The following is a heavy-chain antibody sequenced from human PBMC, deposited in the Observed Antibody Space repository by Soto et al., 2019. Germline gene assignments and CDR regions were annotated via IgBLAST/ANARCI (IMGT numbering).Heavy chain of an antibody. D-gene: IGHD3-3*01. CDR3: ARDWTGNTCPCLDV. J-gene: IGHJ6*02. Sequence: EVQLWESGGGLVQPGGSLRLSCAASGFTFSNYALTWVRQSPGTGLEWVSTSGGGGGTTYYADSVKGRFTISRDNSKNPLSLQMSSLRVEDTAIYYCARDWTGNTCPCLDVWGQGTTVSVSS. V-gene: IGHV3-23*01. CDR2: SGGGGGTT. CDR1: GFTFSNYA.